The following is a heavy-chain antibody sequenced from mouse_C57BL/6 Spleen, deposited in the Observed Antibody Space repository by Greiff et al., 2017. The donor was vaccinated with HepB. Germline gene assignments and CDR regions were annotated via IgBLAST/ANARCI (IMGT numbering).Heavy chain of an antibody. J-gene: IGHJ4*01. CDR1: GYTFTSYW. Sequence: VQLQQPGAELVKPGASVKLSCKASGYTFTSYWMHWVKQRPGQGLEWIGMIHPNSGSTNYNEKFKSKATLTVDKSSSTAYMQLSSLTSEDSAVYYCARSDYLYAMDYWGQGTSVTVSS. CDR3: ARSDYLYAMDY. CDR2: IHPNSGST. D-gene: IGHD2-4*01. V-gene: IGHV1-64*01.